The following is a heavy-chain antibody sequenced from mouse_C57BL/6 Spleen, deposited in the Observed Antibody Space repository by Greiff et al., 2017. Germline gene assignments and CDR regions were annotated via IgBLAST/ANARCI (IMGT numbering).Heavy chain of an antibody. CDR3: ARSFTTETWFAY. CDR2: IDPSDSET. CDR1: GYTFTSYW. J-gene: IGHJ3*01. Sequence: QVQLQQPGAELVRPGSSVKLSCKASGYTFTSYWMHWVKQRPIQGLEWIGNIDPSDSETHYNQKFKDKATLTVDKSSSTAYMQLSSLTSEDSAVYYCARSFTTETWFAYWGQGTLVTVSA. D-gene: IGHD1-1*01. V-gene: IGHV1-52*01.